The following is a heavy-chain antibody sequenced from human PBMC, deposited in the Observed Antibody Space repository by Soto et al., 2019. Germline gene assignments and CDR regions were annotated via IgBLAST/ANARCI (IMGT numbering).Heavy chain of an antibody. CDR2: ISYHGSNK. D-gene: IGHD5-18*01. V-gene: IGHV3-30*18. CDR3: AKDRQLGSSLYYFDY. Sequence: QVQLVESGGGVVQPGRSLRLSCAASGFTFGSYGMHWVRQAPGKGLEWVAVISYHGSNKDYADSVKGRFTISRDNSKNTLYLQMNSLRGEDTAVYYCAKDRQLGSSLYYFDYWGQGTLVTVSS. J-gene: IGHJ4*02. CDR1: GFTFGSYG.